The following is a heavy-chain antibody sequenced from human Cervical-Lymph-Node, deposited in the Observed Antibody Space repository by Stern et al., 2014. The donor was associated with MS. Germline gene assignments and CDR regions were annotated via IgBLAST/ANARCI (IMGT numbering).Heavy chain of an antibody. V-gene: IGHV4-59*01. D-gene: IGHD3-3*01. J-gene: IGHJ6*02. CDR2: IYYSGST. Sequence: VQLVESGPGLVKPSETLSLTCTVSGGSISSYYWSWIRQPPGKGLEWIGYIYYSGSTTYNPSLKSRVTISVDTSKNQFSLKLSSVTAADTAVYYCASGGTADYDFWSGYYPSAYYYYGMDVWGQGTTVTVSS. CDR1: GGSISSYY. CDR3: ASGGTADYDFWSGYYPSAYYYYGMDV.